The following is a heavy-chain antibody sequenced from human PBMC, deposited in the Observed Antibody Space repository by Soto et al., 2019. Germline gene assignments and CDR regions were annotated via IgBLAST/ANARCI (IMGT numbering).Heavy chain of an antibody. CDR2: IYYSGST. D-gene: IGHD4-17*01. CDR3: ARSRPPHSDYHYYYGMDV. J-gene: IGHJ6*02. Sequence: PSETLSLTCTVSGGSISSGDYYWSWIRQPPGKGLEWIGYIYYSGSTYYNPSLKSRVTISVDTSKNQFSLKLSSVTAADTAVYYCARSRPPHSDYHYYYGMDVWGQGTTVTVSS. V-gene: IGHV4-30-4*01. CDR1: GGSISSGDYY.